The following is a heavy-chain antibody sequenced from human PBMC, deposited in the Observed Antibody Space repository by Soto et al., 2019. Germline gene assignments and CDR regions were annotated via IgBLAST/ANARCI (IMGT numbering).Heavy chain of an antibody. V-gene: IGHV4-59*01. D-gene: IGHD3-22*01. CDR3: ARDYYYDSRGYPGAYYYGMDV. CDR1: GGSFSSYY. CDR2: IYYSGRT. Sequence: SETLPLTCTVSGGSFSSYYWSWIRQPPGKGLEWIGHIYYSGRTNYNPSLKSRVTISGDTSKNQLSLKLSSVTAADTAVYYCARDYYYDSRGYPGAYYYGMDVWGQGTTVTVSS. J-gene: IGHJ6*02.